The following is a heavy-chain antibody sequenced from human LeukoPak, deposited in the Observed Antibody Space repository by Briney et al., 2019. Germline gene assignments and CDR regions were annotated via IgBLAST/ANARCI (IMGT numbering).Heavy chain of an antibody. CDR2: ISYDGSNK. CDR3: AKRPLYSSSIDY. CDR1: GFTFNTYA. D-gene: IGHD6-6*01. J-gene: IGHJ4*02. V-gene: IGHV3-30-3*02. Sequence: PGGSLRLSCAASGFTFNTYAMHWVRQAPGKGLEWVAVISYDGSNKYYADSVKGRFTISRDNSKNTLYLQMNSLRAEDTAVYYCAKRPLYSSSIDYWGQGTLVTVSS.